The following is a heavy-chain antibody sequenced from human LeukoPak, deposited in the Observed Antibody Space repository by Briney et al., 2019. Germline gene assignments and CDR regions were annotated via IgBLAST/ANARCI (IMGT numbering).Heavy chain of an antibody. Sequence: GGSLRLSCAASGFAFSSYGMHWVRQAPGKGLEWVAFIRYDGSNNYYADSVKGRFTISRDNSKNTLYLQMNTLRADDTAVYYCAKDHGSSDWYYFDYWGQGTLVTVSS. D-gene: IGHD6-13*01. V-gene: IGHV3-30*02. CDR2: IRYDGSNN. J-gene: IGHJ4*02. CDR1: GFAFSSYG. CDR3: AKDHGSSDWYYFDY.